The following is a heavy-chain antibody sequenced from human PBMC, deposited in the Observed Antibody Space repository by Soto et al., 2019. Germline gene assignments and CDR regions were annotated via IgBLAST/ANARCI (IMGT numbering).Heavy chain of an antibody. D-gene: IGHD6-19*01. CDR1: GFIFSNYG. CDR2: ISSGLTTI. Sequence: GGSLRLSCAASGFIFSNYGMNWVRQAPGKGLEWVSYISSGLTTIYYADSVKGRFTISRDNAKNSLYLQMNSLRAEDTAVYYCARPYSSGWYVGYWGQGALVTVSS. J-gene: IGHJ4*02. V-gene: IGHV3-48*01. CDR3: ARPYSSGWYVGY.